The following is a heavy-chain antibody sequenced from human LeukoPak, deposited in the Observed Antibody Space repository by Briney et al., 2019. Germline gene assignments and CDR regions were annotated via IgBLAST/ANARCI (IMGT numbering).Heavy chain of an antibody. D-gene: IGHD2-2*01. CDR3: ARSGDCSSTSCYVSVLFDY. CDR2: IYYSGST. J-gene: IGHJ4*02. CDR1: GVSISSYY. Sequence: SETLSLTCTVSGVSISSYYWSWIRQPPGKGLEWIGYIYYSGSTNYNPSLKSRVTISVDTSKNQFSLKLSSVTAADTAVYYCARSGDCSSTSCYVSVLFDYWGQGTLVTVSS. V-gene: IGHV4-59*01.